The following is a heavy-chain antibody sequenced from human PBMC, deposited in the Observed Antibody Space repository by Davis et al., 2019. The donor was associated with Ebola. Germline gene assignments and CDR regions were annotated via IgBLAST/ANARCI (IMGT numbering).Heavy chain of an antibody. V-gene: IGHV1-2*06. CDR2: INPNSGGT. CDR3: TVYNWRYWFDP. J-gene: IGHJ5*02. CDR1: GYIFTGYY. D-gene: IGHD1-20*01. Sequence: AASVKVSCKASGYIFTGYYIHWVRHAPGHGLEWMGRINPNSGGTNYVQKFQGRVTMTRDTAISTAYMELSGLRSDDTAVYYCTVYNWRYWFDPWGQGTLVTVSA.